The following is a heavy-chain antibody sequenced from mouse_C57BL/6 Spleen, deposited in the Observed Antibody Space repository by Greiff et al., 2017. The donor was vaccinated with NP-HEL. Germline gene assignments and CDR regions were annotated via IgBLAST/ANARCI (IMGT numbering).Heavy chain of an antibody. J-gene: IGHJ2*01. CDR3: ARYLGGFDY. CDR1: GYTFTSYW. Sequence: QVQLQQPGAELVKPGASVKLSCKASGYTFTSYWMQWVKQRPGQGLEWIGEIDPSDSYTNYNQKFKGKATLTVDTSSSTAYMQLSSLTSEDSAVYYCARYLGGFDYWGQGTTLTVSS. CDR2: IDPSDSYT. D-gene: IGHD4-1*01. V-gene: IGHV1-50*01.